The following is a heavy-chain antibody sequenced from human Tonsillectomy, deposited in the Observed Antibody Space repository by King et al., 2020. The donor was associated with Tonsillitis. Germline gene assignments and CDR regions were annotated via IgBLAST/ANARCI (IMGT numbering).Heavy chain of an antibody. CDR2: ISYVGSYK. CDR1: GFTFSSYD. D-gene: IGHD4/OR15-4a*01. J-gene: IGHJ4*02. V-gene: IGHV3-33*05. CDR3: ARDRDDYIFDY. Sequence: VQLVESGGGVVQPGRSLRLSCAASGFTFSSYDIHWVRQAPGKGLEWVAVISYVGSYKYYADSVQGRFTISRDNSKNTLYLQMNSLRAEDTAVYYCARDRDDYIFDYWGQGTLVTVSS.